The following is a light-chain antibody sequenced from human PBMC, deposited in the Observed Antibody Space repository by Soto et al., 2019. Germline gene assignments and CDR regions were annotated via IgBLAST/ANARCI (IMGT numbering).Light chain of an antibody. V-gene: IGLV2-11*01. J-gene: IGLJ1*01. CDR3: CSYARSYTHYV. CDR2: DVT. Sequence: SALAQPRSVSGSPGQSVTISCTGNYTDVGNYNYVCWYQQHPRKAPQPILYDVTKRPSGVPDRFSGSKSGRTASLAISGLQAEDEADYFCCSYARSYTHYVVGTGTKVTVL. CDR1: YTDVGNYNY.